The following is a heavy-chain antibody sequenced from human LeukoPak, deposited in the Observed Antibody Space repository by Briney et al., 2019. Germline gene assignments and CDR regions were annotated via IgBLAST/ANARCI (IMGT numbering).Heavy chain of an antibody. Sequence: ASVKVSLKASGSTFTSYGITWVRQAPGQGLEWMGWIIAYNGNTNYAQNLQDRVSLTTDTSTSTAYMELRSLRSDDTAVYYCARGSDSTSWDLDYWGRGTLVTVSS. J-gene: IGHJ4*02. CDR2: IIAYNGNT. D-gene: IGHD1-26*01. V-gene: IGHV1-18*01. CDR1: GSTFTSYG. CDR3: ARGSDSTSWDLDY.